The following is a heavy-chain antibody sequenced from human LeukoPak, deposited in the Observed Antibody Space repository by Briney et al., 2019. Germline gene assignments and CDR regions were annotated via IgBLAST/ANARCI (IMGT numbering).Heavy chain of an antibody. V-gene: IGHV3-30*04. Sequence: GGSLRLSCTASGFTFSNYAIHWVRQAPGKGLEWVAVISYDGSDKYYADSVKGRFTISRDNAKNSLYLQMNSLGAEDTAVYYCARADSSGWRHAFDIWGQGTMVTVSS. CDR2: ISYDGSDK. CDR1: GFTFSNYA. J-gene: IGHJ3*02. D-gene: IGHD6-19*01. CDR3: ARADSSGWRHAFDI.